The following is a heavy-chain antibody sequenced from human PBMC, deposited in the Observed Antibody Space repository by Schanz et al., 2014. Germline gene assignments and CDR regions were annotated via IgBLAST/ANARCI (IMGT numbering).Heavy chain of an antibody. CDR1: GFTFSTHA. D-gene: IGHD3-10*01. CDR2: ISGSGGST. J-gene: IGHJ3*02. Sequence: EVQLVESGGGVVQPGRSLRLSCAASGFTFSTHAMHWVRQAPGKGLEWVSAISGSGGSTYYADSVKGRFTISRDNFKGALYLQMNSLRAEDTAVYYCAKGRFGELSAFDIWGQGTMVTVSS. CDR3: AKGRFGELSAFDI. V-gene: IGHV3-23*04.